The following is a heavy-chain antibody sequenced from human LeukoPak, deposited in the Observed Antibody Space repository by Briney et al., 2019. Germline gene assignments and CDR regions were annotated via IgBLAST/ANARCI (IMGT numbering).Heavy chain of an antibody. CDR3: ARVGVPTAFDY. D-gene: IGHD2-2*01. Sequence: PSETQSLTCTVSGGSISSYYWSWIRQPPGKGLEWIGYIYYSGSTNYNPSLKSRVTISVDTSKNQFSLKLSSVTAADTAVYYCARVGVPTAFDYWGQGTLVTVSS. CDR1: GGSISSYY. J-gene: IGHJ4*02. V-gene: IGHV4-59*01. CDR2: IYYSGST.